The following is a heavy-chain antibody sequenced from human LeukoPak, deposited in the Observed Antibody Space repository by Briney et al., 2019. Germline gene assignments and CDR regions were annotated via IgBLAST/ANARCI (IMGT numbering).Heavy chain of an antibody. V-gene: IGHV4-4*07. CDR1: GGSISTYY. CDR2: IYNRGGNT. D-gene: IGHD5-12*01. Sequence: PSETLSLTCTVSGGSISTYYWNWIRQPAGKGLEWIGHIYNRGGNTNYNPSLKGRVTISVDESRNLFSLKLSSVTAADAAVYYCARDYIVDTGVVAFDIWGKGTMVTISS. J-gene: IGHJ3*02. CDR3: ARDYIVDTGVVAFDI.